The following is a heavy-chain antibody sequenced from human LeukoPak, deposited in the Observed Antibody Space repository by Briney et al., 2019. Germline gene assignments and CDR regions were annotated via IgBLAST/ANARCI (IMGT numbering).Heavy chain of an antibody. CDR3: VRRSTIGRTDYFDY. J-gene: IGHJ4*02. CDR2: IKHDGTNT. D-gene: IGHD1-1*01. Sequence: GASLRLSRAASGFSFSNYYMHWVRQRLGKGLEWVSRIKHDGTNTNYADSVKGRFTISRDNARNTLFLQMNTLRDEDTAIYYCVRRSTIGRTDYFDYWGQGTLVTVSS. CDR1: GFSFSNYY. V-gene: IGHV3-74*01.